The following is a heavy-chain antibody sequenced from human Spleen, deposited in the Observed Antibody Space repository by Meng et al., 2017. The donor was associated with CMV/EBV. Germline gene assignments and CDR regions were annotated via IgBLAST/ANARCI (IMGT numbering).Heavy chain of an antibody. CDR1: SSYS. Sequence: SSYSMNWVRQAPGKGLEWVSSISSSSSYIYYADSVKGRFTISRDNAKNSLYLQMNSLRAEDTAVYYCARLIGSRAMYYYDSSGYYDYWGQGTLVTVSS. J-gene: IGHJ4*02. V-gene: IGHV3-21*01. D-gene: IGHD3-22*01. CDR2: ISSSSSYI. CDR3: ARLIGSRAMYYYDSSGYYDY.